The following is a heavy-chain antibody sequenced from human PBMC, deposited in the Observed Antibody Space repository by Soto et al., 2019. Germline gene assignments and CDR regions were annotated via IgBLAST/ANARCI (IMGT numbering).Heavy chain of an antibody. V-gene: IGHV4-34*01. CDR1: GGSFSGYY. CDR2: INHSGST. CDR3: ARALAVAAFDY. J-gene: IGHJ4*02. D-gene: IGHD6-19*01. Sequence: QVQLQQWGAGLLKPSETLSLTCAVYGGSFSGYYWSWIRQPPGKGLEWIGEINHSGSTNYNPSLKSRVTISVDTSKNQFSLKLSSVTAADTAVYYCARALAVAAFDYWGQGTLVTVSS.